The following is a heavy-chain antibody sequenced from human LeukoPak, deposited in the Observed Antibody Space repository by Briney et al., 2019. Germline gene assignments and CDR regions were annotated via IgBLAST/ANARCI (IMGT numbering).Heavy chain of an antibody. CDR1: GGSISSGDYY. V-gene: IGHV4-30-4*01. D-gene: IGHD5-18*01. CDR3: ARDLGGYSYGYFDY. Sequence: SETLSLTCTVSGGSISSGDYYWSWIRQPPGKGLEWIGYIYYSGSTYYNPSLKSRVTISVDTSKNQFSLKLSSVTAADTAVYYCARDLGGYSYGYFDYWGQGTLVTVSS. CDR2: IYYSGST. J-gene: IGHJ4*02.